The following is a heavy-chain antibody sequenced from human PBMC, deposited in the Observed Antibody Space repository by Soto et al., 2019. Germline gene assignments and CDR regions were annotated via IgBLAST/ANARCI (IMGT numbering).Heavy chain of an antibody. J-gene: IGHJ4*02. Sequence: QVRLQQSGPGLVRPSQTLALTCSVSGGSISRDDSYWTWLRRPPGRGLEWIGYIFHRGSTKFNPTLQSRVSMSLDTSQNRFSLTLSSVTAADTAVYFCARGINMFGVVYLASWGLGSLVTVSS. D-gene: IGHD3-3*02. V-gene: IGHV4-30-4*01. CDR1: GGSISRDDSY. CDR2: IFHRGST. CDR3: ARGINMFGVVYLAS.